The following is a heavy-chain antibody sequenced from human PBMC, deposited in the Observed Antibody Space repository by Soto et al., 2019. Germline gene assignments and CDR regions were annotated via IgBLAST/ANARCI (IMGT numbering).Heavy chain of an antibody. CDR1: GFTFSSYW. CDR3: ARGAVDWSYHYYYMDV. Sequence: GGSLRLSCAASGFTFSSYWMSWVRQAPGKGLEWVANIKQDGSEKYYVDSVKGRFTISRDNAKNSLYLQMNSLRAEDTAVYYCARGAVDWSYHYYYMDVWGKGTTVTVSS. CDR2: IKQDGSEK. V-gene: IGHV3-7*01. D-gene: IGHD2-21*01. J-gene: IGHJ6*03.